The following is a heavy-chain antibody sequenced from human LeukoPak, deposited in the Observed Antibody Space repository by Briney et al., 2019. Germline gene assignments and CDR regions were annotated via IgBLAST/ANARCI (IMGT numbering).Heavy chain of an antibody. Sequence: PSETLSLTCAVYGGSFSGYYWSRIRQPPGKGLEWIGEINHSGSTNYNPSLKSRVTISVDTSKNQFSLKLSSVTAADTAVYYCARGHRRSSWSTVSYYYYGMDVWGQGTTVTVSS. CDR1: GGSFSGYY. J-gene: IGHJ6*02. V-gene: IGHV4-34*01. CDR2: INHSGST. CDR3: ARGHRRSSWSTVSYYYYGMDV. D-gene: IGHD6-13*01.